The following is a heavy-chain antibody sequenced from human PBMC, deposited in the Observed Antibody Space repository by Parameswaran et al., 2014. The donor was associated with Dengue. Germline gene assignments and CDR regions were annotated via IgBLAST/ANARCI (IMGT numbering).Heavy chain of an antibody. Sequence: RWIRQPPGKGLEWIGEINYGGRTNYNPSLKSRVTVSADTSKNQFSLRMNSVTAADTAIYYCARGRGIFGVIDNYFHDMDVWGQGTTVTVSS. CDR3: ARGRGIFGVIDNYFHDMDV. J-gene: IGHJ6*02. D-gene: IGHD3-3*01. CDR2: INYGGRT. V-gene: IGHV4-34*01.